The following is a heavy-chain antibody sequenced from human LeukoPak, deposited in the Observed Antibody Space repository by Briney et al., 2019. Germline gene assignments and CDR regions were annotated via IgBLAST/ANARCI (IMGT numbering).Heavy chain of an antibody. D-gene: IGHD3-9*01. Sequence: ASVKVSCKASGYTFTIYAISWVRQAPGQGLEWMGGIIPIFGTANYAQKFPGRVTITADKSTSTAYMYLSSLRSDDTALYYCSFVFLTGYGSDAFDIWGQGTMVTVSS. CDR1: GYTFTIYA. J-gene: IGHJ3*02. CDR3: SFVFLTGYGSDAFDI. V-gene: IGHV1-69*06. CDR2: IIPIFGTA.